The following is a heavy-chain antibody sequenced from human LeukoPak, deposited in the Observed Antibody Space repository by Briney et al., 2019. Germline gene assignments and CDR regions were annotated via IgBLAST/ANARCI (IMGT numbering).Heavy chain of an antibody. V-gene: IGHV3-48*04. Sequence: GGSLRLSCAASGFTFSSYSMNWVRQAPGKGLEWVSYISSSSSTIYYADSVKGRFTISRDNAKNSQYLQMNSLRAEDTAVYYCARDRAMVRGVISPLFDYWGQGTLVTVSS. D-gene: IGHD3-10*01. J-gene: IGHJ4*02. CDR3: ARDRAMVRGVISPLFDY. CDR1: GFTFSSYS. CDR2: ISSSSSTI.